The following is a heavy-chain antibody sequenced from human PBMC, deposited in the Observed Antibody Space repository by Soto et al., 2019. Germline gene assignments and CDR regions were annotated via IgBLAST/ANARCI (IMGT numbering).Heavy chain of an antibody. CDR3: ARDLRVVAATLYAFDI. J-gene: IGHJ3*02. V-gene: IGHV1-3*01. Sequence: ASVKVSCKASGYTFTSYAMHWVRQAPGQRLEWMGWINAGNGNTKYSQKFQGRVTITRDTSASTAYMELSSLRCEDTAVHYCARDLRVVAATLYAFDIWGQGTMVTVSS. D-gene: IGHD2-15*01. CDR2: INAGNGNT. CDR1: GYTFTSYA.